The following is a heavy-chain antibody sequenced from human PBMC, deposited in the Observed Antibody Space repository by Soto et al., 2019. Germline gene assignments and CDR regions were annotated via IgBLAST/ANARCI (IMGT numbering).Heavy chain of an antibody. Sequence: PSETLSLTCTVSGGSISSYYWSWIRQPPGRGLEWIGYISYSGSTNYNPSLKSRVTISVDTSKNQFSLKLSSVTAADTAVYYCARGAFEARIAAAGTRPGGFDYSGQGTLVTVSS. CDR3: ARGAFEARIAAAGTRPGGFDY. CDR1: GGSISSYY. CDR2: ISYSGST. D-gene: IGHD6-13*01. V-gene: IGHV4-59*12. J-gene: IGHJ4*02.